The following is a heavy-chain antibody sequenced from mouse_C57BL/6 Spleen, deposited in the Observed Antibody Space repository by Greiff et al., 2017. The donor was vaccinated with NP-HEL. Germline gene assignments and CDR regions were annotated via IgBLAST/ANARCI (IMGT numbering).Heavy chain of an antibody. D-gene: IGHD1-1*01. Sequence: VKLQQSGPELVKPGASVKISCKASGYAFSSSWMNWVKQRPGKGLEWIGRIYPGDGDTNYNGKFKGKATLTADKSSSTAYMQLSSLTSEDSAVYFCARSGYYGSSYFAWFAYWGQGTLVTVSA. CDR1: GYAFSSSW. CDR3: ARSGYYGSSYFAWFAY. J-gene: IGHJ3*01. CDR2: IYPGDGDT. V-gene: IGHV1-82*01.